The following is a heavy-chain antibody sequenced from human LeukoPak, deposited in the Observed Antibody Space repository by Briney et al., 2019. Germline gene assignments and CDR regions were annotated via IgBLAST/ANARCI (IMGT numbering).Heavy chain of an antibody. V-gene: IGHV3-21*06. J-gene: IGHJ6*04. Sequence: KPGGSLRLSCAASGFTFSSYSMNWVRQAPGKGLEWVPPISSNSSYIYYADSVKGQFTISRDNAKNSLYLQMNSLRAEETAVYYCARDGGGGYSYGYINYYGMDVWGKGTTVTVS. D-gene: IGHD5-18*01. CDR1: GFTFSSYS. CDR3: ARDGGGGYSYGYINYYGMDV. CDR2: ISSNSSYI.